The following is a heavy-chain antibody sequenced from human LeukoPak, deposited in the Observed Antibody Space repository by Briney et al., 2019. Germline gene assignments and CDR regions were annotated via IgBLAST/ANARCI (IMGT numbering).Heavy chain of an antibody. CDR1: GFIFSSYG. CDR3: ARSGLSRFGF. D-gene: IGHD2/OR15-2a*01. CDR2: ITGSTYST. J-gene: IGHJ4*02. V-gene: IGHV3-23*01. Sequence: GGSLRLSCAASGFIFSSYGMSWVRQAPGEGLEWISGITGSTYSTYYADSVRGRFTISRDNSKNTLYLQMNSLRAEDTAVYYCARSGLSRFGFWGQGTLVTVSS.